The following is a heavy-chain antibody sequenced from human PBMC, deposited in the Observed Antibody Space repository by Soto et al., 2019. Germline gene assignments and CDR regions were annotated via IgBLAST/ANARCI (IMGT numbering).Heavy chain of an antibody. J-gene: IGHJ3*02. Sequence: GGSLRLSCSASGFTFSSYAMHWVRQAPGKGLEYVSAISSNGGSTYYADSVKGRFTISRDNSKNTLYLQMSSLRAEDTAVHYCVKDRPTRLLWFGELSPEGGDAFDIWGQGTMVTVSS. CDR2: ISSNGGST. V-gene: IGHV3-64D*08. CDR1: GFTFSSYA. CDR3: VKDRPTRLLWFGELSPEGGDAFDI. D-gene: IGHD3-10*01.